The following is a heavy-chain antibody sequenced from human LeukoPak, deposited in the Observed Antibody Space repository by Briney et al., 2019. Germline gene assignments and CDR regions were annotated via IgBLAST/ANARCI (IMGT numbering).Heavy chain of an antibody. CDR2: INPNSGGT. V-gene: IGHV1-2*06. CDR3: ARALDYGSGISPFDY. Sequence: SVKVSCKASGYTFTVYYMHWVRQAPGQGLEWMGRINPNSGGTNYAQKFQGRVTITTDESTSTAYMELSSLRYEDTAVYYCARALDYGSGISPFDYWGQGTLVTVSS. D-gene: IGHD3-10*01. CDR1: GYTFTVYY. J-gene: IGHJ4*02.